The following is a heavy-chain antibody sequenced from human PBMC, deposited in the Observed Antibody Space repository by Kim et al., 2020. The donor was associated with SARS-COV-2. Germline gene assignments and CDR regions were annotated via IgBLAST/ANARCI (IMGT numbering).Heavy chain of an antibody. CDR2: IYPGDSDT. CDR3: VTYPPGGIPLRY. J-gene: IGHJ4*02. CDR1: GYFFTTYW. D-gene: IGHD3-16*01. V-gene: IGHV5-51*01. Sequence: GESLKISCKGSGYFFTTYWIGWVRQMPGKGLEWMGIIYPGDSDTRYRPSFQGQVTISADKSITTAYLQWSSLKASDTAMYYCVTYPPGGIPLRYWGQGTLVTVSS.